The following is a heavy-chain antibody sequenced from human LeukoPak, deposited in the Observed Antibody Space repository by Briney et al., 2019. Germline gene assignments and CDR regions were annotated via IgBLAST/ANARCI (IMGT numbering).Heavy chain of an antibody. CDR3: ARDVPTTVTTYVQYYLDY. Sequence: ASVKVSCKASGYTFTGYYMHWVRQAPGQGLEWMGWINPNSGGTNYAQKFQGRVTMTRDTSISTAYMELSRLRSDDTAVYYCARDVPTTVTTYVQYYLDYWGQGTLVTVSS. CDR1: GYTFTGYY. CDR2: INPNSGGT. V-gene: IGHV1-2*02. D-gene: IGHD4-17*01. J-gene: IGHJ4*02.